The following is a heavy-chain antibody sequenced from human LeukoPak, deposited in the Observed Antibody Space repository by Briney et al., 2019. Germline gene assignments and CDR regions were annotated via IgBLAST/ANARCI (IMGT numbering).Heavy chain of an antibody. CDR2: IYSGGST. V-gene: IGHV3-66*01. J-gene: IGHJ6*02. CDR3: ASAQPGIAAAGSNYYYYGMDV. CDR1: GFTVSSNY. D-gene: IGHD6-13*01. Sequence: QPGGSLRLSCAASGFTVSSNYMSWVRQAPGKGLEWVSVIYSGGSTYYADSVKGRFTISRDNSKNTLYLQMNSLRAEDTAVYYCASAQPGIAAAGSNYYYYGMDVWGQGTTVTVSS.